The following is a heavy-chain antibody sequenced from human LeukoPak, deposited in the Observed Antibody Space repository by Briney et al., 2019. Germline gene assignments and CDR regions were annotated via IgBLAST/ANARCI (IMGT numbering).Heavy chain of an antibody. Sequence: GGSLRLSCAASGFTFSSYEMSWVRQAPGKGLEWVSYISSSGSTIYYADSVKGRFTISRDNAKNSLYLQMNSLRAEDTAVYYCARDLMRYFDSNDPWGQGTLVTVSS. CDR2: ISSSGSTI. J-gene: IGHJ5*02. CDR3: ARDLMRYFDSNDP. CDR1: GFTFSSYE. V-gene: IGHV3-48*03. D-gene: IGHD3-9*01.